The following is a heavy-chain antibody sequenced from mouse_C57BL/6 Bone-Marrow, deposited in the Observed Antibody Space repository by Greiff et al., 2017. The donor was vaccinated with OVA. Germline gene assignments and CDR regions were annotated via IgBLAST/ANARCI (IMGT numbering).Heavy chain of an antibody. V-gene: IGHV7-3*01. CDR2: IRNKANGYTT. CDR3: ARWDYGSSFAY. D-gene: IGHD1-1*01. CDR1: GFTFTDYY. J-gene: IGHJ3*01. Sequence: EVKLVESGGGLVQPGGSLSLSCAASGFTFTDYYMSWLRQPPGKALEWLGFIRNKANGYTTEYSASVKGRFTISRDKSQSILYLQMNALRAEDSATYYCARWDYGSSFAYWGQGTLVTVSA.